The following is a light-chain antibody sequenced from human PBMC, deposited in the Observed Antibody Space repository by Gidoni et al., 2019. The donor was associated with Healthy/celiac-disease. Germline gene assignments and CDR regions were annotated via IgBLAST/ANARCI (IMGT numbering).Light chain of an antibody. V-gene: IGLV1-51*01. CDR3: GTWDSSLSAYV. Sequence: QSVFTPPPSVSAAPGPKVTISCSGSSSNIGNNYVSCDQQRPGTAPKLLIYDNNKRPSGMPDRFSGSKSGTSATLGITGRQTGDEADYYCGTWDSSLSAYVFGTGTKVTVL. J-gene: IGLJ1*01. CDR1: SSNIGNNY. CDR2: DNN.